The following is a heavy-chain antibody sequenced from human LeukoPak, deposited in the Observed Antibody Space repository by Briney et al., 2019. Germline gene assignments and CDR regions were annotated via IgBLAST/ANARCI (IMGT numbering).Heavy chain of an antibody. J-gene: IGHJ4*02. CDR2: IYHSGST. V-gene: IGHV4-4*02. CDR3: APLGCCSGDDCHRPY. CDR1: GGSISSHNW. Sequence: SETLSLTCAVSGGSISSHNWWSWVRQPPGRGLEWIGEIYHSGSTNYNPSLKSRVTISVDKSKNQFSLKLNSVTAADTAVYYCAPLGCCSGDDCHRPYWGQGALVTVSS. D-gene: IGHD2-15*01.